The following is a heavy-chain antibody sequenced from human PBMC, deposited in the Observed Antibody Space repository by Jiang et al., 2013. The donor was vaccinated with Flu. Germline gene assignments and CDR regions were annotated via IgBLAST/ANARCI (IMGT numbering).Heavy chain of an antibody. V-gene: IGHV3-49*03. CDR3: SRDLVRDVIIIPSGYCDY. CDR1: GFAFGDYG. CDR2: IGSKLYGARR. J-gene: IGHJ4*02. D-gene: IGHD3-10*01. Sequence: VQLVESGGGLVQPGRSLSLACIGSGFAFGDYGLNWFCQAPGKGLEWVGFIGSKLYGARREYAASVRGRFTISRDDSKSVAYLHMNSLKTEDTALYYCSRDLVRDVIIIPSGYCDYWARSLVTVSS.